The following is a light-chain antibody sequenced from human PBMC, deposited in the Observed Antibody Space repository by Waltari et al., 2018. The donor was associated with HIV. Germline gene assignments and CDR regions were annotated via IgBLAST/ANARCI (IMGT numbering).Light chain of an antibody. CDR1: QSVSTY. V-gene: IGKV3-11*01. CDR3: QQRSNWPLIT. CDR2: DAA. J-gene: IGKJ5*01. Sequence: EIVLKQSPATLSWSPGERATLSCRASQSVSTYLAWYQQKPGQAPRLLLYDAADRATGIPARFSGSGSGTDFTLPISDLEPEDFAVYYCQQRSNWPLITFGQGTRLEIK.